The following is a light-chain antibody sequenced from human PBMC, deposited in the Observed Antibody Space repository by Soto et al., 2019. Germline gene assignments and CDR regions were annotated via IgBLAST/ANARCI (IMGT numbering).Light chain of an antibody. CDR1: SSNIGNNY. V-gene: IGLV1-51*01. J-gene: IGLJ2*01. CDR3: ATWDGSLPGEV. Sequence: QSVLTQSPSVSAAPGQKVTLSCSGSSSNIGNNYVSWYQQLPGPAPKLLIYDNNKRPSGIPDRFSGAESGTSGTLDITGLQTGDEADYYCATWDGSLPGEVFGGGTKLTVL. CDR2: DNN.